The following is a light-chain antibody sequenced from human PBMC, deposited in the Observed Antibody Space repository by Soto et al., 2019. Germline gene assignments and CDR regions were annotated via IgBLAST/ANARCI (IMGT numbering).Light chain of an antibody. J-gene: IGLJ2*01. CDR3: QTWGTGMV. CDR2: INSDGSH. V-gene: IGLV4-69*01. CDR1: SGHSTYV. Sequence: QPVLTQSPSASASLGASVKLTCTLSSGHSTYVIAWHQQQPEKGPRYLMTINSDGSHNKGDGIPDRFSGSSSGAERYLTISSLQSEDEADSYCQTWGTGMVFGGGTKVTVL.